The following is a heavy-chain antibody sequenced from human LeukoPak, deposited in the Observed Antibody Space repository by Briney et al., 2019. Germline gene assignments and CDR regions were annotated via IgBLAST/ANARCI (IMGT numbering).Heavy chain of an antibody. D-gene: IGHD4-17*01. J-gene: IGHJ3*02. CDR3: ARTTVTTSDDAFDI. CDR2: MSPNSGNT. Sequence: ASVKVSCKASGYTFTSYDINWVRQATGQGLEWMGWMSPNSGNTGYAQKFQGRVTMTRDTSIGTAYLELSSLRSDDTAVYYCARTTVTTSDDAFDIWGQGTMVTVSS. CDR1: GYTFTSYD. V-gene: IGHV1-8*01.